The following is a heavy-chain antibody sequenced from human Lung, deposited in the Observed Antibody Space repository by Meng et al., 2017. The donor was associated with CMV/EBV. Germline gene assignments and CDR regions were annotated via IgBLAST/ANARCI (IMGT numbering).Heavy chain of an antibody. CDR1: DGSISSSSYY. V-gene: IGHV4-39*07. Sequence: GSLRLXCTVSDGSISSSSYYWGWIRQPPGKGLEWIGSIDYSRSTYYNPPLKSRVTISVDTSKDQFSLRMSSVTAADTALYYCAGVEYYYGSGRDYWGQGTXVTVSS. D-gene: IGHD3-10*01. J-gene: IGHJ4*02. CDR2: IDYSRST. CDR3: AGVEYYYGSGRDY.